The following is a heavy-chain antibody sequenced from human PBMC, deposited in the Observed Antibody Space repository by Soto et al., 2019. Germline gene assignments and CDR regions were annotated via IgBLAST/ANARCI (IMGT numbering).Heavy chain of an antibody. CDR1: GYTFTSYG. CDR3: AGGITMVRGVINPFDY. D-gene: IGHD3-10*01. Sequence: ASVKVSCKASGYTFTSYGISWVRQAPGQGLEWMGWISAYNGNTNYAQKLQGRVTMTTDTSTSTAYMELRSLRSDDTAVYYCAGGITMVRGVINPFDYWGQGTLVTVSS. V-gene: IGHV1-18*01. CDR2: ISAYNGNT. J-gene: IGHJ4*02.